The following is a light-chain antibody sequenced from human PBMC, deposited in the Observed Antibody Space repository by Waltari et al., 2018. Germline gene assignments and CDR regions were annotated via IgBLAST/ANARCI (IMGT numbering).Light chain of an antibody. CDR2: KTS. V-gene: IGKV1-5*03. J-gene: IGKJ3*01. Sequence: DIVSIICRASQRFRSYLAWYQQQPVKAPKLLIYKTSSLETGVPSSFSGTGSGTEFTLTISSLQPDDIATYYCQQYNSYPFTFGPGTKVDIK. CDR1: QRFRSY. CDR3: QQYNSYPFT.